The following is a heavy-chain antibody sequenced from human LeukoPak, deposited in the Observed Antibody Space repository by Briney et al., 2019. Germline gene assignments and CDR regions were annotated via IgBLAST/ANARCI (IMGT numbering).Heavy chain of an antibody. D-gene: IGHD3-3*01. CDR1: GFTFSSYW. Sequence: GSLRLSCAASGFTFSSYWMSWVRQPPGKGLEWIGSIYYSGSTYYNPSLKSRVTISVDTSKNQFSLKLSSVTAADTAVYYCARHPTSITIFGVVDYWGQGTLVTVSS. J-gene: IGHJ4*02. CDR3: ARHPTSITIFGVVDY. CDR2: IYYSGST. V-gene: IGHV4-39*01.